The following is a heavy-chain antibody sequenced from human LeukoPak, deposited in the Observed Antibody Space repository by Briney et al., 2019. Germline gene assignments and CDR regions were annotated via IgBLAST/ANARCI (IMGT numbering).Heavy chain of an antibody. CDR1: GGSICSYY. CDR2: IYYTGST. V-gene: IGHV4-59*01. CDR3: ARDFDGDHDQDAFDI. D-gene: IGHD4-17*01. J-gene: IGHJ3*02. Sequence: SETLSLTCTVSGGSICSYYWSWIRQPPGKGLEWIVYIYYTGSTNYNPSLMSRVTMSVYRSKNQFPLKLNAVTAADTAVYYCARDFDGDHDQDAFDIWGQGTLVTVSS.